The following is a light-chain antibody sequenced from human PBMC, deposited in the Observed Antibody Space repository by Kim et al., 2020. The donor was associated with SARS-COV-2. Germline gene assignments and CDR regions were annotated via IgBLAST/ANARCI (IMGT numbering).Light chain of an antibody. CDR1: SSDVGGYNY. J-gene: IGLJ1*01. CDR3: SSYTSSSTLV. Sequence: QSALTQPASVSGSPGQSITISCTGTSSDVGGYNYVSWYQQYPGKAPKFMIYDVSNRPSGVSNRFSGSKSGNTASLTISGLQAEDEADYYCSSYTSSSTLVFGTGTKVTVL. V-gene: IGLV2-14*03. CDR2: DVS.